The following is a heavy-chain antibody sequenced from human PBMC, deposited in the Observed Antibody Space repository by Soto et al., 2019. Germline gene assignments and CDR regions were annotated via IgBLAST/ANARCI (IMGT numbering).Heavy chain of an antibody. V-gene: IGHV1-2*02. CDR1: GYMFTGFY. J-gene: IGHJ4*02. Sequence: ASVKVSCKASGYMFTGFYLHWVRQAPGQGLEWMGWINPNNGVTTYAKNFQGRVTMTRDSSISTAYMELSSLRPDDTAVYFCAAAAIPVAGRHPDFWGQGTVVTVSS. D-gene: IGHD6-19*01. CDR2: INPNNGVT. CDR3: AAAAIPVAGRHPDF.